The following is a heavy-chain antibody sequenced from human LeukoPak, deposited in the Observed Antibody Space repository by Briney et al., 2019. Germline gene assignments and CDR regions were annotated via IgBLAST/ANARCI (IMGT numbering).Heavy chain of an antibody. CDR2: ISSSGSFT. V-gene: IGHV3-23*01. CDR3: AKDMRTLDAFDV. Sequence: LSGGSLRLSCAASGFTFSTNALRWVRQAPGKGLKWVSAISSSGSFTYYGDSVKGRFTISRDNSKNTLYLQMNSLRAEDTAVYYCAKDMRTLDAFDVWGQGTMVTVSS. D-gene: IGHD1-14*01. J-gene: IGHJ3*01. CDR1: GFTFSTNA.